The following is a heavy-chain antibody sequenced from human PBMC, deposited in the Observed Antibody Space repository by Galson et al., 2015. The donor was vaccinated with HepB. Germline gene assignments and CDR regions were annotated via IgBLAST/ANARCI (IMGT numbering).Heavy chain of an antibody. Sequence: SLRLSCAASGFTFSSYGMHWVRQAPGKGLEWVAVIWYDGSNKYYADSVKGRFTISRDNSKNTLYLQMNSLRAEDTAVYYCARDTRGSGSYYNAYFDYWGQGTLVTVSS. CDR1: GFTFSSYG. J-gene: IGHJ4*02. D-gene: IGHD3-10*01. V-gene: IGHV3-33*08. CDR2: IWYDGSNK. CDR3: ARDTRGSGSYYNAYFDY.